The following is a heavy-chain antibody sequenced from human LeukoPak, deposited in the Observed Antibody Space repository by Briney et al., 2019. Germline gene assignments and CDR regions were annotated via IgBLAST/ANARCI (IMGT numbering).Heavy chain of an antibody. CDR1: GGSIRSYY. Sequence: SETLSLTCTVSGGSIRSYYWSWIRQPPGKGLEWIGYIYYSGRTNYNPSLKSRVTISVDTSKSQFSLKLSSVTAADTAVYYCARGGGSTDYYDSSGYFWGQGTLVTVSS. CDR2: IYYSGRT. J-gene: IGHJ4*02. V-gene: IGHV4-59*01. CDR3: ARGGGSTDYYDSSGYF. D-gene: IGHD3-22*01.